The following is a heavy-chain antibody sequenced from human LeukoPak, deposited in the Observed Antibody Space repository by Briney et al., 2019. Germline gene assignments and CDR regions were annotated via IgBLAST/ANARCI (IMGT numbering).Heavy chain of an antibody. CDR2: IYHSGST. CDR3: ARGLWFGELFWFDP. CDR1: GYSISSGYY. J-gene: IGHJ5*02. V-gene: IGHV4-38-2*01. Sequence: SETLSLTCAVSGYSISSGYYWGWIRQPPGKGLGWVGSIYHSGSTYYNPSLKSRVTISVDTSKNHFSLKLSSVTAADTAVYYCARGLWFGELFWFDPWGQGTLVTVSS. D-gene: IGHD3-10*01.